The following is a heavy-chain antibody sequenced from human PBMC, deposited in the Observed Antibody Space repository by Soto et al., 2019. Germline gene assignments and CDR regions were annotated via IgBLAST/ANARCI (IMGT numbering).Heavy chain of an antibody. CDR2: IYPGDSDT. Sequence: WTGCGCVYICYGIGSLRQMPGKGLEWMGIIYPGDSDTRYSPSFQGQVTISADKSISTAYLQWSSLKASDTAMYYCARQIFGVVKNGMDVWGQGTTVTVSS. CDR1: GCVYICYG. V-gene: IGHV5-51*01. D-gene: IGHD3-3*01. J-gene: IGHJ6*02. CDR3: ARQIFGVVKNGMDV.